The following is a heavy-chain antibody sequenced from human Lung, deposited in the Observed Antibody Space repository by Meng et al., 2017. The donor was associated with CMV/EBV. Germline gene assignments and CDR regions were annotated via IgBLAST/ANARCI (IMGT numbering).Heavy chain of an antibody. CDR1: GFSFSRYD. Sequence: CAASGFSFSRYDMHWVRQSPATGLQWVAHIWDDGRNTNYAESVKGRFTISRDNSKKTVYLQLNNLRTEDTAVYYCAKVGGYASMYDYWGRGTLVTV. CDR3: AKVGGYASMYDY. V-gene: IGHV3-33*06. J-gene: IGHJ4*01. CDR2: IWDDGRNT. D-gene: IGHD3-22*01.